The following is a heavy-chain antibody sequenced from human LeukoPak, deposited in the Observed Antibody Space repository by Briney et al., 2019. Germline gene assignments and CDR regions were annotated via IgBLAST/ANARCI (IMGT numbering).Heavy chain of an antibody. J-gene: IGHJ4*02. CDR3: AKDFRLFIVVVPAAIDY. D-gene: IGHD2-2*01. CDR2: IRYDGSNK. Sequence: PGGSLRLSCAASGFTFSSYSMHWVRQAPGKGLEWVAFIRYDGSNKYYADSVKGRFTISRDNSKNTLYLQMNSLRAEDTAVYYCAKDFRLFIVVVPAAIDYWGQGTLVTVSS. V-gene: IGHV3-30*02. CDR1: GFTFSSYS.